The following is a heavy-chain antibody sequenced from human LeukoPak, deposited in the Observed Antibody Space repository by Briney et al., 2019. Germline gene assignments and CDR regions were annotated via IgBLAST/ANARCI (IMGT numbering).Heavy chain of an antibody. J-gene: IGHJ4*02. CDR3: AREVVRRAAAGLFDY. Sequence: SQTLSLTCTVSGGSISSGSYYWSWIRQPAGKGLEWIGRIYTSGSTNYNPSLKSRVTISVDTSKNQFSLKLSSVTAADTAVYYCAREVVRRAAAGLFDYWGQGTLVTVSS. CDR2: IYTSGST. D-gene: IGHD6-13*01. V-gene: IGHV4-61*02. CDR1: GGSISSGSYY.